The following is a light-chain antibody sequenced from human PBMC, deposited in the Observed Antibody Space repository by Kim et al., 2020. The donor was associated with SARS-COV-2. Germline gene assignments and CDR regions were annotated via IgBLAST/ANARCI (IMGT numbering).Light chain of an antibody. CDR2: DAS. J-gene: IGKJ2*01. Sequence: EIVLTQSPATLSLSPGERATLSCRASQSVSSYLAWYQQKPGQAPRLLIYDASNRATGIPARFSGGGSGTDFTLTISSLEPEDFAVYYCQQRSNWPTFGQRTKLEIK. CDR1: QSVSSY. CDR3: QQRSNWPT. V-gene: IGKV3-11*01.